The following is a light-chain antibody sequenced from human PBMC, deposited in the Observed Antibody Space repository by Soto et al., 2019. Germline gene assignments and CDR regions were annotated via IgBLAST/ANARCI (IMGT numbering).Light chain of an antibody. CDR1: RDIREY. Sequence: IQITQSPSSLSASVGDRVTITCQATRDIREYLNWYQQKPGKAPKLLIYDASSLETGVPSRFSGSGSGTDFTFTISSLQPEDFATYYCQQYDNLPLIFGQGTRLEIK. J-gene: IGKJ5*01. V-gene: IGKV1-33*01. CDR3: QQYDNLPLI. CDR2: DAS.